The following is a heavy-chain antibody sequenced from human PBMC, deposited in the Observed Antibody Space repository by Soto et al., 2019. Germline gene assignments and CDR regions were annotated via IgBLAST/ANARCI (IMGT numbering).Heavy chain of an antibody. CDR1: GGSISSGDYY. CDR2: IYYSGST. J-gene: IGHJ4*02. D-gene: IGHD3-16*01. Sequence: QVQLQESGPGLVKPSQTLSLTCTVSGGSISSGDYYWSWIRQPPGKGLEWIGYIYYSGSTYYNPSLKSRVTISVDKSKNHFALKLSSVTASDTAVYYCAREGRKTGGFDYWGQGTLVTVSS. CDR3: AREGRKTGGFDY. V-gene: IGHV4-30-4*01.